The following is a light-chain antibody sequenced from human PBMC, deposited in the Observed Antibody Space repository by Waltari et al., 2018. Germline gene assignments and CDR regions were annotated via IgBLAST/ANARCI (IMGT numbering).Light chain of an antibody. Sequence: QSALTQPASVSGSPGQSITISCSGTDSDVGAYDFVSWYQQHPGKAPHLIIYEVSNRPSGISNRFSASKSGNTACLTSSGLQAEDEADYYCSSYTTSSAPGVFGTGTRVTVL. CDR3: SSYTTSSAPGV. CDR2: EVS. V-gene: IGLV2-14*01. CDR1: DSDVGAYDF. J-gene: IGLJ1*01.